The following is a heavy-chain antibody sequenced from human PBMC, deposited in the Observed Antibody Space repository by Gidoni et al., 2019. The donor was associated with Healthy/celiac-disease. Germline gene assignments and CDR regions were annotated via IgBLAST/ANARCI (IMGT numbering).Heavy chain of an antibody. CDR1: GFTFRSFA. V-gene: IGHV3-30-3*01. CDR3: AREGGTVTTFPFDY. D-gene: IGHD4-17*01. Sequence: QVQLVESGGGVVQPGRALRLSCAASGFTFRSFAMHWVRQAPGKGLEWVAVISYDGSNTYYADSVNGRFTISRDNSKNTLYLQMNSLRAEDTAVYYCAREGGTVTTFPFDYWGQGTLVTVSS. CDR2: ISYDGSNT. J-gene: IGHJ4*02.